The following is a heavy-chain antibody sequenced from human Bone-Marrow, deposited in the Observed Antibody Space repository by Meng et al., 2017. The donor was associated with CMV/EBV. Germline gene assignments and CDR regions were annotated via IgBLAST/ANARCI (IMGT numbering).Heavy chain of an antibody. Sequence: SVKVSCKASGDASTNLDINWVRQAAGQGLEWIGGIIPILDIANYAQKFQGRVTITADKSTSTAYMELSSLRSEDTAVYYCAREQQLPQGAFDIWGQGTMVTFSS. D-gene: IGHD6-13*01. CDR1: GDASTNLD. CDR3: AREQQLPQGAFDI. CDR2: IIPILDIA. J-gene: IGHJ3*02. V-gene: IGHV1-69*10.